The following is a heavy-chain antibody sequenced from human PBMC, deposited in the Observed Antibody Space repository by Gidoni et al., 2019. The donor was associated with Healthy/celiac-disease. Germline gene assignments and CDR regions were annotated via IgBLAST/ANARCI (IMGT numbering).Heavy chain of an antibody. CDR2: IYHSGST. CDR1: GGSISRGCYS. D-gene: IGHD3-10*01. J-gene: IGHJ5*02. Sequence: QLQLQESGSGLVKPSQTLSLTCAVSGGSISRGCYSWRWLLHPPVKGLEWNGYIYHSGSTYYTPSLKGRVTISVDRSKNQFSLKLSSVTAADTAVYYCARMGGSVRIDPWGQGTLFTVSS. CDR3: ARMGGSVRIDP. V-gene: IGHV4-30-2*01.